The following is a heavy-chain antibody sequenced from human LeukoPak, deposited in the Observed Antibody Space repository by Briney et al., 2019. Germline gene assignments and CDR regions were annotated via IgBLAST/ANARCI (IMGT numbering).Heavy chain of an antibody. V-gene: IGHV4-31*03. CDR2: IFYSGST. Sequence: TLSLTCNVSGASISRCGYYWSWIRPLPGKGLVWIGYIFYSGSTYYNPSLKSRLTMSVDTSKIHFSLHLTSVTAADTAVYYCAGALFSSGWSGFAHGGQGNVVTVTS. J-gene: IGHJ4*02. CDR3: AGALFSSGWSGFAH. D-gene: IGHD6-19*01. CDR1: GASISRCGYY.